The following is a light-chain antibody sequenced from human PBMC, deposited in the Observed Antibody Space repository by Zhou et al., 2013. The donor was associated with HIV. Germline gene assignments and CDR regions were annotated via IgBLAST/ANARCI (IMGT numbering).Light chain of an antibody. CDR3: QQYGSSPPT. CDR2: GAS. Sequence: EIVLTQSPGTLSLSPGERATLSCRASQSVSSYLAWYQQKPGQAPRFLIYGASNRATGIPDRFSGSGSGTDFTLTISRLEPEDFAVYYCQQYGSSPPTFGQGTKVEIK. V-gene: IGKV3-20*01. CDR1: QSVSSY. J-gene: IGKJ1*01.